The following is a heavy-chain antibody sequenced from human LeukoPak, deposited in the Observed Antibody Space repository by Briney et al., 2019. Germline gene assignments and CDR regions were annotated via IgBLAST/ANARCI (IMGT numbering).Heavy chain of an antibody. CDR2: ISAYNGNT. J-gene: IGHJ4*02. CDR1: GYTFTSYG. D-gene: IGHD3-16*01. CDR3: AREPGLARSTFFDY. Sequence: ASVKVSCKASGYTFTSYGISWVRQAPGQGLEWMGWISAYNGNTNYAQKFRGRVTMTTEASTSTAYMELRSLRSDDTAFYYCAREPGLARSTFFDYWGQGTLVTVST. V-gene: IGHV1-18*01.